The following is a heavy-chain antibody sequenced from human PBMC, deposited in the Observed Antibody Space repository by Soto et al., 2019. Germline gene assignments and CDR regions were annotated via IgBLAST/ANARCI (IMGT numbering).Heavy chain of an antibody. J-gene: IGHJ3*02. Sequence: SETLSLTCTVSGDSIRSYSWGWIRQPPGKGLEWIGYIYYSGSTNYNPSLKSRVTISVDTSKNQFSLKLSSVTAADTAVYYCARVWGGAFDIWGQGTMVTVS. CDR1: GDSIRSYS. V-gene: IGHV4-59*01. D-gene: IGHD3-10*01. CDR3: ARVWGGAFDI. CDR2: IYYSGST.